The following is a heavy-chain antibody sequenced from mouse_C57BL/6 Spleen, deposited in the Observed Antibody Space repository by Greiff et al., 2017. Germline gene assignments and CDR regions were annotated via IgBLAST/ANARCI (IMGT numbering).Heavy chain of an antibody. V-gene: IGHV1-62-3*01. Sequence: QVHVQQPGAELVKPGASVKLSCKASGYTFNDYWMHWVKQRTGRGLEWIGRIDPNDGGTKYNAKFQGKAPLTVDKPSNTADMQLSSRTSEDSAVYYCARGGFGYWGQGTTLTVSS. CDR1: GYTFNDYW. CDR2: IDPNDGGT. CDR3: ARGGFGY. J-gene: IGHJ2*01.